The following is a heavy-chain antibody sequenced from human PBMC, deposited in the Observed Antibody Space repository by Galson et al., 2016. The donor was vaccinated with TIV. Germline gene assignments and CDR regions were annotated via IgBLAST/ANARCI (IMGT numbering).Heavy chain of an antibody. Sequence: TLSLTCTVSGASITSGSYYWSWIRQPAGSGLEWIGRIYTTGTTNYNTSLESRVTISVDTSKNHFSLKLTSVTAADTAVYYCARESSDYYYYMDVWGKGTTVIVSS. V-gene: IGHV4-61*02. D-gene: IGHD3-10*01. CDR2: IYTTGTT. CDR3: ARESSDYYYYMDV. CDR1: GASITSGSYY. J-gene: IGHJ6*03.